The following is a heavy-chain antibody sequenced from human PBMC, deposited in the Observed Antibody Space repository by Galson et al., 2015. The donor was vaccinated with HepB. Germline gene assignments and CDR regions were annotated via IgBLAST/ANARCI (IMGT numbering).Heavy chain of an antibody. D-gene: IGHD3-10*01. CDR1: GFTFSSYA. J-gene: IGHJ4*02. Sequence: SLRLSCAASGFTFSSYAMSWVRQAPGKGLEWVSAISGSGGSTYYADSVKGRFTISRDNSKNTLYLQMNSLRAEDTAVYYCAKARFGESFFDYWGQGTLATVSS. V-gene: IGHV3-23*01. CDR3: AKARFGESFFDY. CDR2: ISGSGGST.